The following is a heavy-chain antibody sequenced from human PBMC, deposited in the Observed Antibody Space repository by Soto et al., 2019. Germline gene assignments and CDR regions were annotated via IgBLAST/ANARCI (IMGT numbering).Heavy chain of an antibody. CDR3: ARDRRHSGYDYCYYGMDV. CDR1: GFTFSSYA. Sequence: QVQLVESGGGVVQPGRSLRLSCAASGFTFSSYAMHWVRQAPGKGLEWVAVISYDGSNKYYADSVKGRFTISRDNSKNTLYLQMNSLRAEDTAVYYCARDRRHSGYDYCYYGMDVWGQGTTVTVSS. J-gene: IGHJ6*02. CDR2: ISYDGSNK. D-gene: IGHD5-12*01. V-gene: IGHV3-30-3*01.